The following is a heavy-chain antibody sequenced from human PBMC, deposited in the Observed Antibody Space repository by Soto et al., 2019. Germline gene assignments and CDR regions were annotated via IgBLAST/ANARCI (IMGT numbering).Heavy chain of an antibody. CDR2: ISAYNGNT. CDR3: ARTPYDSSGYYPYYFDY. V-gene: IGHV1-18*01. CDR1: GYTFTSYG. D-gene: IGHD3-22*01. J-gene: IGHJ4*02. Sequence: ASVKVSCKASGYTFTSYGISWVRQAPGQGLEWMGWISAYNGNTNYAQKLQGRVTMTTDTSTSTAYMELRSLRSDDTAVYYCARTPYDSSGYYPYYFDYWGQGTLVTVSS.